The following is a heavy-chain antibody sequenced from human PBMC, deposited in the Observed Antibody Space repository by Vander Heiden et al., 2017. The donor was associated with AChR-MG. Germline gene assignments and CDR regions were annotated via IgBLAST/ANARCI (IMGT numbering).Heavy chain of an antibody. Sequence: QVQLVQSGAEVKKPGSSVKVSCKASGGTFSSYAISWVRQAPGQGLEWMGGIIPIFGTANYAQKFQGRVTITADKSTSTAYMELSSLRTEDTAVYYCAREAPTVTTFGLSVWFDPWGQGTLVTVSS. J-gene: IGHJ5*02. D-gene: IGHD4-4*01. V-gene: IGHV1-69*06. CDR2: IIPIFGTA. CDR1: GGTFSSYA. CDR3: AREAPTVTTFGLSVWFDP.